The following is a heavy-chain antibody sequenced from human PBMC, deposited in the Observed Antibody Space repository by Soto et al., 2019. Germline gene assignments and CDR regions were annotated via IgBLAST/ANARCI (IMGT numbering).Heavy chain of an antibody. J-gene: IGHJ3*02. D-gene: IGHD3-22*01. CDR1: GGSISSGGYY. CDR2: IYYSGST. V-gene: IGHV4-31*03. Sequence: PSETLSLTCTVSGGSISSGGYYWSWIRQHPGKGLEWIGYIYYSGSTYYNPSLKSRVTISVDTSKNQFSLKLSSVTAADTAVYYCARDTRSDSLSAFDIWGQGTMVTVSS. CDR3: ARDTRSDSLSAFDI.